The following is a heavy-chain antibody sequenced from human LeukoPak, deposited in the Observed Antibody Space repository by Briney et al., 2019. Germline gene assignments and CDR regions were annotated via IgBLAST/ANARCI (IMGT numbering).Heavy chain of an antibody. CDR2: ISSSGSTI. CDR3: ARVKYGSGSDDY. V-gene: IGHV3-48*03. J-gene: IGHJ4*02. D-gene: IGHD3-10*01. Sequence: TGGSLRLSCADSGFTFSSYEMNWVRQAPGKGLEWVSYISSSGSTIYYADSVKGRFTISRDNAKNSLYLQMNSLRAEDTAVYYCARVKYGSGSDDYWGQGTLVTVSS. CDR1: GFTFSSYE.